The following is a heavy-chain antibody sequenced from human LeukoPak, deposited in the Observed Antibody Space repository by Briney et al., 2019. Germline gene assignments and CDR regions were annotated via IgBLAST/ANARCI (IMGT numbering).Heavy chain of an antibody. CDR1: GFTFSSYG. D-gene: IGHD7-27*01. Sequence: GGSLRLSCAASGFTFSSYGMHWVRQAPGKGLEWVTVISYDGSNEYYADSVKGRFTISRDNSKNFLYLQMNSLRAEDTALYYCAKGIDAWGSSTYYHYGMDVWGQGTTVTVSS. CDR3: AKGIDAWGSSTYYHYGMDV. CDR2: ISYDGSNE. V-gene: IGHV3-30*18. J-gene: IGHJ6*02.